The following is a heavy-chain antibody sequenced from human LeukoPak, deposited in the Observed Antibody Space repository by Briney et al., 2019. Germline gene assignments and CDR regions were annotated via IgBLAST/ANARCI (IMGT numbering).Heavy chain of an antibody. D-gene: IGHD3-22*01. V-gene: IGHV4-4*02. CDR2: IYHSGST. CDR1: GGSISSSNW. J-gene: IGHJ4*02. CDR3: ARAPYYYDSSGYYYDY. Sequence: SGTLSLTCAVSGGSISSSNWWSWVRQPPGKGLEWIGEIYHSGSTNYNPSLKSRVTISVDKSKNQFSLKLSSVTAADTAVYYCARAPYYYDSSGYYYDYWGQGTLVTVSS.